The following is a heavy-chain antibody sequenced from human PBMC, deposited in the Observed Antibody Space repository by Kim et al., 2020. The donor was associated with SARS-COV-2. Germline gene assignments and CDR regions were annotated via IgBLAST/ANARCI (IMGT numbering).Heavy chain of an antibody. V-gene: IGHV4-59*01. D-gene: IGHD2-15*01. J-gene: IGHJ6*02. CDR1: GGSISSYY. CDR2: IYYSGST. Sequence: SETLSLTCTVSGGSISSYYWSWIRQPPGKGLEWIGYIYYSGSTNYNPSLKSRVTISVDTSKNQFSLKLSSVTAADTAVYYCARFLVPGYCSGGSCYSHYYYGMDVWGQGTTVTVSS. CDR3: ARFLVPGYCSGGSCYSHYYYGMDV.